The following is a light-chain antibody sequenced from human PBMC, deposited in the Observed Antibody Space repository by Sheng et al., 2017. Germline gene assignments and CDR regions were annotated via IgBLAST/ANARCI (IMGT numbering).Light chain of an antibody. CDR2: GVS. CDR3: QQYSGFPPT. Sequence: VIWMTQSPPLLSATAGDSVTITCRMSQGIGTSLAWYQQKPGKAPGLLIYGVSTLQSGVPSRFSGSGSGTDFTLTISSLQSEDFATYFCQQYSGFPPTFGQGTKVEI. J-gene: IGKJ1*01. V-gene: IGKV1D-8*01. CDR1: QGIGTS.